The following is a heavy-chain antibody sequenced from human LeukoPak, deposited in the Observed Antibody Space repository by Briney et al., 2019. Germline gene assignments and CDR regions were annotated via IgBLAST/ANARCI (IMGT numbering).Heavy chain of an antibody. J-gene: IGHJ4*02. D-gene: IGHD1-26*01. CDR2: ISYDGSNK. CDR1: GFTFSRYG. CDR3: AKLIVGATISTFFDY. V-gene: IGHV3-30*18. Sequence: GGSLRLSCAASGFTFSRYGMHWVRQAPGKGLEWVTAISYDGSNKYYADSVKGRFTISRDNSKNTLYVQMNSLRAEDTAVYYCAKLIVGATISTFFDYWGQGTLVTVSS.